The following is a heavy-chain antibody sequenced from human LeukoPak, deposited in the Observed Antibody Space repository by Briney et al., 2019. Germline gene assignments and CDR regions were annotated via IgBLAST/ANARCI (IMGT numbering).Heavy chain of an antibody. CDR1: GFTFSSYG. CDR3: AADFGFGELRIYYYYGMDV. D-gene: IGHD3-10*01. V-gene: IGHV3-33*01. J-gene: IGHJ6*02. Sequence: GGSLRLSCAASGFTFSSYGMHWVRQAPGKGLEWVAVIWYDGSNKYYADSVKGRFTISRDNSKNTLYLQMNSLRAEDTAVYYCAADFGFGELRIYYYYGMDVWGQGTTVTVSS. CDR2: IWYDGSNK.